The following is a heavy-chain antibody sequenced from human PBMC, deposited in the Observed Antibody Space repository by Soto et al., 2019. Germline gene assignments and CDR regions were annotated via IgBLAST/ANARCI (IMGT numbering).Heavy chain of an antibody. J-gene: IGHJ6*03. CDR3: ARVHPYFDSTLYYYYYMDV. V-gene: IGHV3-64*01. D-gene: IGHD3-9*01. Sequence: EVQLVESGGGLVQPGGSLRLSCTASGFTFSSYAMHWVRQAPGKGLEYVSAISSNGGSTYYANSVKGRFTISRDNSKNTLYLQMGSLRAEDMAVYYCARVHPYFDSTLYYYYYMDVWGQGTTVTVSS. CDR1: GFTFSSYA. CDR2: ISSNGGST.